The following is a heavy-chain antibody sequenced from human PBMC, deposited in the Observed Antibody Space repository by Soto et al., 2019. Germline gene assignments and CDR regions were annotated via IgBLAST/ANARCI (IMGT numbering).Heavy chain of an antibody. V-gene: IGHV1-69*01. Sequence: VKVSCKASGGTFSSYTINWVRQAPGQGLEWMGGIIPVFGTANYAQKFQGRVTITADESTSTASMELSSLRSYDTAVYYCARGSRSRYSGSYFDYWGQGTLVTVSS. CDR2: IIPVFGTA. CDR1: GGTFSSYT. J-gene: IGHJ4*02. CDR3: ARGSRSRYSGSYFDY. D-gene: IGHD1-26*01.